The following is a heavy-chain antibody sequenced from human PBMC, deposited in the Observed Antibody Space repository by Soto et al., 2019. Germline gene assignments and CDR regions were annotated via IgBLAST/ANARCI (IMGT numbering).Heavy chain of an antibody. J-gene: IGHJ6*02. CDR1: GYSFTNYC. V-gene: IGHV5-51*01. Sequence: GYPLMISCKGSGYSFTNYCIGCLRQMPVKGLEWMGIIYPGDSDTRYSPSFQVQVTISADKSISTAYLQWSSLKASDTAMYYCARHKERTYYYYGMDVWGQGTTVTVSS. CDR3: ARHKERTYYYYGMDV. CDR2: IYPGDSDT.